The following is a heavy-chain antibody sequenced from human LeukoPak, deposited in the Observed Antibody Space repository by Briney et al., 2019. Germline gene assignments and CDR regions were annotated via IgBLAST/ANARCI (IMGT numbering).Heavy chain of an antibody. CDR1: GGSISSYY. Sequence: PAETLSLTCTVSGGSISSYYWGWLRQPAGKGLEWIGRIYTSGSTNYNPSLKSRITMSVDTSKNQFSLKLSSVTAADTAVYYCARHIAIAGTCLDYWGQGTLVTVSS. CDR2: IYTSGST. V-gene: IGHV4-4*07. J-gene: IGHJ4*02. D-gene: IGHD6-19*01. CDR3: ARHIAIAGTCLDY.